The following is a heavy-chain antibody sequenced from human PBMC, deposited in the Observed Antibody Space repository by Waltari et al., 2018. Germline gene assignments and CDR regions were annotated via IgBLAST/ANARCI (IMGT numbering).Heavy chain of an antibody. J-gene: IGHJ4*02. D-gene: IGHD2-15*01. V-gene: IGHV1-3*01. CDR3: ARALGVYCSGGSCYFDY. CDR2: INAGNGNT. Sequence: QVQLVQSGAEVKKPGASVKVSCNASGYTFTSYAMHWVRQAPGQRLEWMGWINAGNGNTKYSQKFQGRVTITRDTSASTAYMELSSLRSEDTAVYYCARALGVYCSGGSCYFDYWGQGTLVTVSS. CDR1: GYTFTSYA.